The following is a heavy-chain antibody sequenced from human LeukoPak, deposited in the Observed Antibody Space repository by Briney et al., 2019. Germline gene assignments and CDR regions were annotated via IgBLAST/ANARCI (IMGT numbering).Heavy chain of an antibody. CDR3: VRDLGGRNYQLPY. D-gene: IGHD2-2*01. V-gene: IGHV1-2*02. CDR2: INPNSGGT. J-gene: IGHJ4*02. CDR1: GYSFTGYY. Sequence: ASVKVSCKASGYSFTGYYMHWVRQAPGQGLEWMGWINPNSGGTNYAQKFQGRVTMTRDTSISTAYMELSRLRSDDTAVYYCVRDLGGRNYQLPYWGQGTLVTVSS.